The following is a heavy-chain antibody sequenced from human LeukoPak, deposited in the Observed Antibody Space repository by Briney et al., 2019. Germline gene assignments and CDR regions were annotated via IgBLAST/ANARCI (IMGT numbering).Heavy chain of an antibody. CDR3: AKSASAYYYMDV. V-gene: IGHV3-30*18. Sequence: GRSLRLSCAASGFTFRTYAMHWVRQAPGKGLEWVAFMSHDGVKIFHADSVKGRFTISRDNSKNTLYLQMNSLRAEDTAVYYCAKSASAYYYMDVWGKGTTVTVSS. D-gene: IGHD4/OR15-4a*01. CDR2: MSHDGVKI. J-gene: IGHJ6*03. CDR1: GFTFRTYA.